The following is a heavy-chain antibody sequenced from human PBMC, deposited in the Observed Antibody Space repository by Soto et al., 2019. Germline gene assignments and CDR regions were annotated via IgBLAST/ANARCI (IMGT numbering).Heavy chain of an antibody. D-gene: IGHD2-2*01. CDR1: GFTFSLYS. J-gene: IGHJ5*01. V-gene: IGHV3-48*02. Sequence: EVQLVESGGGLVQPGGSLRLSCAASGFTFSLYSMSWVRQAPGKGLEWVSYISRSSTGIHYADSVKGRFTISKEDATNSSHLQMNRLRDGNTAVPSRARVVAWG. CDR3: ARVVA. CDR2: ISRSSTGI.